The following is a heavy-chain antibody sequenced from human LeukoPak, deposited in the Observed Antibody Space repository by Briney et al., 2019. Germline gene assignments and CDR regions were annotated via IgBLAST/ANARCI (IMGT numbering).Heavy chain of an antibody. D-gene: IGHD3-10*01. CDR1: GFTFSSYW. CDR2: ISYDGSNK. Sequence: GGSLRLSCAASGFTFSSYWMSWVRQAPGKGLEWVAVISYDGSNKYYADSVKGRFTISRDNSKNTLYLQMNSLRAEDTAVYYCATRLYYYGSGSFDWYFDLWGRGTLVTVSS. V-gene: IGHV3-30-3*01. CDR3: ATRLYYYGSGSFDWYFDL. J-gene: IGHJ2*01.